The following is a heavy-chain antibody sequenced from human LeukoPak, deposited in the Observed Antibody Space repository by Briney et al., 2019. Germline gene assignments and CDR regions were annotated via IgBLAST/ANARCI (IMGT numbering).Heavy chain of an antibody. D-gene: IGHD3-22*01. CDR2: IYSGGST. CDR3: ARSGNYYDSSGYYSSDAFDI. CDR1: GFTVSSNY. Sequence: GGSLRLSCAASGFTVSSNYMSWVRQAPGKGLEWVSVIYSGGSTYYADSVKGRFTISRHNSKNTLYLQMNSLRAEDTAVYYCARSGNYYDSSGYYSSDAFDIWGQGTMVTVSS. V-gene: IGHV3-53*04. J-gene: IGHJ3*02.